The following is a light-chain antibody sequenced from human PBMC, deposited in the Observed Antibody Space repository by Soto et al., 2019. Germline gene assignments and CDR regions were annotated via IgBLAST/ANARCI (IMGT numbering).Light chain of an antibody. CDR2: HAS. J-gene: IGKJ1*01. Sequence: EIVMTQSPATLSASPGDRVTLSCRASQSVSTNLAWYQHKPGQAPSLLIYHASTRATGIPARFSGSGSETEFTLTISSLQSEDFAVYYCQQYNIRSPWTFGQGTKVEIK. V-gene: IGKV3-15*01. CDR1: QSVSTN. CDR3: QQYNIRSPWT.